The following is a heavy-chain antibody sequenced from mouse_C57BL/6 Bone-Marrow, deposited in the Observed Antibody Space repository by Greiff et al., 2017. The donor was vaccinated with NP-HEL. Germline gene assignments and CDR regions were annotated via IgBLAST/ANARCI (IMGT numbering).Heavy chain of an antibody. Sequence: EVMLVESGGGLVKPGGSLKLSCAASGFTFSDYGMHWVRQAPEKGLEWVAYISSGSSTIYYADTVKGRFTISRDNAKNTLFPQMTSLRSEDTAMYYCAKLFFYAMDYWGQGTSVTVSS. J-gene: IGHJ4*01. CDR1: GFTFSDYG. D-gene: IGHD4-1*01. V-gene: IGHV5-17*01. CDR3: AKLFFYAMDY. CDR2: ISSGSSTI.